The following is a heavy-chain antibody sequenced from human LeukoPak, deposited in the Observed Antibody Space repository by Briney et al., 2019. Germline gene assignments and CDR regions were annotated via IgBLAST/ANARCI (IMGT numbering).Heavy chain of an antibody. V-gene: IGHV5-51*01. CDR3: ARHNGVARSYYYYYGMDV. D-gene: IGHD5-12*01. Sequence: GESLKISCKGSGYSFTSYWIGWVRQMPGKGLEWMGIIYPGDSDTRYSPSFQGQVTTSADKSISTAYLQWSGLKASDTAMYYCARHNGVARSYYYYYGMDVWCQGTTVTVSS. CDR2: IYPGDSDT. CDR1: GYSFTSYW. J-gene: IGHJ6*02.